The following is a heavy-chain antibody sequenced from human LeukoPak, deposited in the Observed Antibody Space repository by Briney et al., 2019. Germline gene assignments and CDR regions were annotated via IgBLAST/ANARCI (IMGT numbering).Heavy chain of an antibody. CDR2: IIPILGIA. Sequence: SVKVSRKASGYTFTGYYMHWVRQAPGQGLEWMGRIIPILGIANYAQKFQGRVTITADKSTSTAYMELSSLRSEDTAVYYCARDVGYSSVLGYWGQGTLVTVSS. J-gene: IGHJ4*02. D-gene: IGHD6-19*01. CDR1: GYTFTGYY. CDR3: ARDVGYSSVLGY. V-gene: IGHV1-69*04.